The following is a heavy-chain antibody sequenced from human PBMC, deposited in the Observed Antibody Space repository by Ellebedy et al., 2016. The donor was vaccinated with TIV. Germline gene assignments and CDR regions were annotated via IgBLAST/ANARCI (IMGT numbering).Heavy chain of an antibody. Sequence: SETLSLTXGVSGDSVTNGRYYWSWFRQPPGQEWEWIGYNYYSGSTNYNPSLKGRVTTSVDRSRRQFSLKLSSVTAADTAVYYCASGLMVRGVDSDYYYGLDVWGQGATVTVSS. V-gene: IGHV4-61*01. CDR2: NYYSGST. CDR1: GDSVTNGRYY. D-gene: IGHD3-10*01. CDR3: ASGLMVRGVDSDYYYGLDV. J-gene: IGHJ6*02.